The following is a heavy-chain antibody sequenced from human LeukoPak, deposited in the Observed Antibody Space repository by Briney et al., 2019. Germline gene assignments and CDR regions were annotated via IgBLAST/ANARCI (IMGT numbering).Heavy chain of an antibody. V-gene: IGHV4-59*01. J-gene: IGHJ4*02. D-gene: IGHD1-14*01. Sequence: SETLSLTCTVSGGSISSYSWSWIRQPPGKGLEWIAYIYDSGSTNYNPSLKSRVTISLDTSKNQFSLKLSSATAADTAVYYCARANRYAGGDRHFDYWGQGTLVTVSS. CDR2: IYDSGST. CDR1: GGSISSYS. CDR3: ARANRYAGGDRHFDY.